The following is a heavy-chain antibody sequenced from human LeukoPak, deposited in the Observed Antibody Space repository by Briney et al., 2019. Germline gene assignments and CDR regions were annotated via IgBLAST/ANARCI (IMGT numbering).Heavy chain of an antibody. CDR1: GFTFSNYG. V-gene: IGHV3-30*02. CDR2: IRYDGSNK. CDR3: AKDGRDYYNSGSYFDY. Sequence: PGGSLRLSCAASGFTFSNYGIHWVRQAPGKGLEWVAFIRYDGSNKYYVDSVKGRFTISRDNSKNTLYLQLNSLRAEDSAVYYCAKDGRDYYNSGSYFDYWGQGTLVTVSS. D-gene: IGHD3-10*01. J-gene: IGHJ4*02.